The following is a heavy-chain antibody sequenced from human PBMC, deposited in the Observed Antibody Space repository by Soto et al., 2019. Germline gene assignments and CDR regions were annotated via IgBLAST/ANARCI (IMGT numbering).Heavy chain of an antibody. CDR3: ARGSRGDMITFGGVLGEAFDI. J-gene: IGHJ3*02. D-gene: IGHD3-16*02. V-gene: IGHV1-2*02. CDR1: AYTFTGYY. Sequence: APVKVSCKASAYTFTGYYIHWVRQAPGQGLEWMGWVTPNSVGTQYAQKFQGRVTMARDTSISTAYMVLSRLRSDDTALYNFARGSRGDMITFGGVLGEAFDICVQGTIVTV. CDR2: VTPNSVGT.